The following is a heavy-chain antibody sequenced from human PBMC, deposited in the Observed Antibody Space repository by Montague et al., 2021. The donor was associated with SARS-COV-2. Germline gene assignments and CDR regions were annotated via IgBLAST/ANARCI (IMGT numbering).Heavy chain of an antibody. D-gene: IGHD3-10*01. J-gene: IGHJ6*02. CDR2: MYYSGST. V-gene: IGHV4-39*07. CDR3: ARDDIVLQGVTKGMDV. Sequence: SETLSLTCTVSVCSISSSNYYWGWIRQPPGKGLEWIGNMYYSGSTYYNPSLKSRVTISIDTSKNLFSLKLSSVTAADTAVYYCARDDIVLQGVTKGMDVWGQGTTVTVSS. CDR1: VCSISSSNYY.